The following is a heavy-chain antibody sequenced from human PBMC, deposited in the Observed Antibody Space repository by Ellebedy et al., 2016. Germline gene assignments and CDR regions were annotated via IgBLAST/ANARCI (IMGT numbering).Heavy chain of an antibody. V-gene: IGHV1-18*01. CDR3: ARVFGRYSFDGSAFWNFDD. Sequence: ASVKVSXKASAGTFRSYSISWVRQAPGQGLEWMRWISAYNGNTNYAQKLQGRVTMTTDTSSSTAYMELRSLRSDDTAVYYCARVFGRYSFDGSAFWNFDDWGQGTLVTVSS. J-gene: IGHJ4*02. D-gene: IGHD3-3*01. CDR2: ISAYNGNT. CDR1: AGTFRSYS.